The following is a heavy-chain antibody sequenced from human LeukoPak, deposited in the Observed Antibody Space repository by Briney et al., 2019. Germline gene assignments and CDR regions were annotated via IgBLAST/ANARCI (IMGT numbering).Heavy chain of an antibody. J-gene: IGHJ4*02. CDR2: INPNSGGT. Sequence: GASVKVSCKASGYTFTGYYMHWVRQAPGQVLEWMGWINPNSGGTNYAQKFQGRFTMTRDTSIKTAYMELSSLESDDTAVYYCARVWSYGSGSPHFDYWGQGTLVTVSS. D-gene: IGHD6-19*01. V-gene: IGHV1-2*02. CDR1: GYTFTGYY. CDR3: ARVWSYGSGSPHFDY.